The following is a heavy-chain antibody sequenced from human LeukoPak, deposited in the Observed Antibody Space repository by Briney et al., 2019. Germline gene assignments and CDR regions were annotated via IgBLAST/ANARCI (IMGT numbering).Heavy chain of an antibody. D-gene: IGHD3-22*01. CDR1: GGSFSGYY. V-gene: IGHV4-34*01. CDR3: AGDDYYDSSGGIDY. J-gene: IGHJ4*02. CDR2: INHSGST. Sequence: SETLSLTCAVYGGSFSGYYWSWIRQPPGKGLEWIGEINHSGSTNYNPSLKSRVTISVDTSKNKFSLKLSSVTAADTAVYYCAGDDYYDSSGGIDYWGQGTLVTVSS.